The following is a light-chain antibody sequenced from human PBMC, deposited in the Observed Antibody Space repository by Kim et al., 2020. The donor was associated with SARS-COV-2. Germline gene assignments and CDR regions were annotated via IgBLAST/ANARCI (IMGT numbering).Light chain of an antibody. CDR2: GAS. J-gene: IGKJ1*01. V-gene: IGKV1-39*01. CDR1: HSISNF. CDR3: QQSYGTPPT. Sequence: DIQMTQSPSSLSASVGDRVTITCRASHSISNFFNWYQQKPGEAPTLLIYGASRLQSGVPSRFSGSGSGTDFTLTISSLQPEDSATYYCQQSYGTPPTFGQGTKVDIK.